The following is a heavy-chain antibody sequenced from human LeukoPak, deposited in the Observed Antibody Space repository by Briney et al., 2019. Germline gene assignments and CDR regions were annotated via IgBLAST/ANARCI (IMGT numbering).Heavy chain of an antibody. J-gene: IGHJ4*02. CDR3: ARGAHYDSSGYFGY. CDR2: ISAYNGNT. V-gene: IGHV1-18*01. Sequence: GASVKVSCTASGYTFTSYGISWVRQAPGQGLEWMGWISAYNGNTNYAQKLQGRVTMTTDTSTSTAYMELRSLRSDDTAVYYCARGAHYDSSGYFGYWGQGTLVTVSS. CDR1: GYTFTSYG. D-gene: IGHD3-22*01.